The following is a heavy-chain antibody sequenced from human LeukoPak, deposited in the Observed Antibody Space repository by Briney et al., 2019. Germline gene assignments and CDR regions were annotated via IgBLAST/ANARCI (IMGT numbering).Heavy chain of an antibody. V-gene: IGHV4-30-2*01. J-gene: IGHJ5*02. CDR3: ARSCATPLGYCSGGSCYSCWFDP. CDR2: IYHSGST. D-gene: IGHD2-15*01. Sequence: SQTLSLTCAVSGGSISSGGYSSSWIRQPPGKCLGWHGYIYHSGSTYYNPSLKSRVTISVDRSKNQLSLKLSFVTAADTAVYYCARSCATPLGYCSGGSCYSCWFDPWGQGTLVTVSS. CDR1: GGSISSGGYS.